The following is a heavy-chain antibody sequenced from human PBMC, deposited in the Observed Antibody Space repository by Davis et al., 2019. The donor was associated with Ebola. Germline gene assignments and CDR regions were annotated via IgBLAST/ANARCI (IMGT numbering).Heavy chain of an antibody. D-gene: IGHD3-22*01. V-gene: IGHV1-3*01. Sequence: ASVKVSCKASGYTFTSYGISWVRQAPGQGLEWMGWINAGNGNTKYSQKFQGRVTITRDTSASTAYMELSSLRSEDTAVYYCARGYYYDSSGYYDDAFDIWGQGTMVTVSS. J-gene: IGHJ3*02. CDR2: INAGNGNT. CDR1: GYTFTSYG. CDR3: ARGYYYDSSGYYDDAFDI.